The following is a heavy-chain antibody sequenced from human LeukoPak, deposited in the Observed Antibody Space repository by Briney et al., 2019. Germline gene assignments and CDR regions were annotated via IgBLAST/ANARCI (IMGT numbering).Heavy chain of an antibody. D-gene: IGHD2-21*01. Sequence: AGGSLRLSCAASGFTFSSHWMHWVRQTTGKGLEWVSGIGTAGDPYYLDSVKGRFTISRENAKNSLYLQMNSLRDGDTAVYYCARSRTLWGAFDIWGQGTMVTVSS. CDR3: ARSRTLWGAFDI. CDR2: IGTAGDP. J-gene: IGHJ3*02. V-gene: IGHV3-13*05. CDR1: GFTFSSHW.